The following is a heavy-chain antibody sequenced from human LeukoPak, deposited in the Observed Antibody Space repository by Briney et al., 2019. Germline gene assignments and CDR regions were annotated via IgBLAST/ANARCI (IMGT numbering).Heavy chain of an antibody. CDR1: GYTFTTYG. V-gene: IGHV1-18*01. Sequence: ASVKVSCKASGYTFTTYGISWVRQAPGQGLEWMGWISAYNGNTNYAQKFQGRVTITRDTSASTAYMELSSLRSEDTAVYYCARDRTYGDYEPWGQGTLVTVSS. CDR2: ISAYNGNT. D-gene: IGHD4-17*01. J-gene: IGHJ5*02. CDR3: ARDRTYGDYEP.